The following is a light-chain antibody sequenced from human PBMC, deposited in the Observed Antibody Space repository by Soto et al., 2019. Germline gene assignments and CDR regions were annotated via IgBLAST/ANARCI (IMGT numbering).Light chain of an antibody. Sequence: VLTQSASTLSLSPGERATLSCRASQSVSSYLAWYQQKPGQAPRLLIYDASNRATGIPARFSGTGSGTDFTLTINNLEPEDFAVYYCQVRTNWSIAFGRGTRLEIK. CDR3: QVRTNWSIA. CDR2: DAS. J-gene: IGKJ5*01. V-gene: IGKV3-11*01. CDR1: QSVSSY.